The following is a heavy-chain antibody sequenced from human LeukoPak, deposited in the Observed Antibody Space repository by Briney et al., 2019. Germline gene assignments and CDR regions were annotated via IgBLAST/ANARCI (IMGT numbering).Heavy chain of an antibody. CDR3: ARDRPDALGTKDY. CDR1: GFTFSSYR. D-gene: IGHD1-7*01. CDR2: ISSSSSNI. J-gene: IGHJ4*02. V-gene: IGHV3-48*02. Sequence: GGSLRLPCVASGFTFSSYRMNWVRQAPGKGLEWVSYISSSSSNIYYADSVKGRFTISRDNAKNSLYLQMNSLRDEDTAVYYCARDRPDALGTKDYWGQGTLVTVSS.